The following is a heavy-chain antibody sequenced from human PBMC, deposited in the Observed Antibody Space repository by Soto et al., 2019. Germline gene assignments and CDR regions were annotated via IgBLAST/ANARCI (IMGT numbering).Heavy chain of an antibody. CDR2: MNPNSGNT. CDR3: AITPLRFGEHHY. D-gene: IGHD3-10*01. V-gene: IGHV1-8*01. J-gene: IGHJ4*02. CDR1: GYTFTSYD. Sequence: QVQLVQSGAEVKKPGASVKVSCKASGYTFTSYDINWVRQATGQGLEWMGWMNPNSGNTGYAQKCQGRVTMTMNTSISTAYMELSSLRSEDTAVYYCAITPLRFGEHHYWGQGTLVTVSS.